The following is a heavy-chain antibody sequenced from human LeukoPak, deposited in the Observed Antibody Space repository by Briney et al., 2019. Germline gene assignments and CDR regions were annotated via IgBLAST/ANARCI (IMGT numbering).Heavy chain of an antibody. Sequence: ASVKVSCKASGYTFTSYDINWVRQATGQGLEWMGWMNPNSGNTGYAQKFQGRVTITRNASISTAYMELSSLRSEDTAVYYCARGIAASGTPLGYWGQGTLLTVSS. CDR2: MNPNSGNT. D-gene: IGHD6-6*01. CDR3: ARGIAASGTPLGY. CDR1: GYTFTSYD. V-gene: IGHV1-8*03. J-gene: IGHJ4*02.